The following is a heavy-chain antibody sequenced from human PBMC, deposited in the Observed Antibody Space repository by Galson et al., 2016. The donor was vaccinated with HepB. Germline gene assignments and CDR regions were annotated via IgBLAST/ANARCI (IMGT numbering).Heavy chain of an antibody. CDR2: VSYTGST. D-gene: IGHD3-10*01. J-gene: IGHJ6*02. V-gene: IGHV4-39*01. CDR1: GGSMITTSYY. CDR3: ARGYGSGTYQPLYFGLDV. Sequence: SETLSLTCTVSGGSMITTSYYWVWIRRPAGKGLEWIGSVSYTGSTYYNPSLESRVSISVDTSKKQFSLRLTSLTAADTAQYYCARGYGSGTYQPLYFGLDVWGQGTTVTVSS.